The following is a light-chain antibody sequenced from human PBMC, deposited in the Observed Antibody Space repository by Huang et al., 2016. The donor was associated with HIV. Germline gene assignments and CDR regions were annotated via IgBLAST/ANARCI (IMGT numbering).Light chain of an antibody. J-gene: IGKJ1*01. CDR2: KLS. V-gene: IGKV2-30*01. Sequence: DVLLTQSPLSLPVTLGQPAFITCKSNQIRVYGDGNIYLNWFHQRPGHSPRRLIYKLSNRDSGVPDRFSAGGSGTDFTLWISEVESEDVGDYYCMQASHGAATFGQGTRVDIK. CDR3: MQASHGAAT. CDR1: QIRVYGDGNIY.